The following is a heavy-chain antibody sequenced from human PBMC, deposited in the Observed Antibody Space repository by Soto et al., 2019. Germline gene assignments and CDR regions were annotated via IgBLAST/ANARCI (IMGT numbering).Heavy chain of an antibody. D-gene: IGHD2-15*01. CDR1: GGYISSGGYY. J-gene: IGHJ4*02. V-gene: IGHV4-31*03. CDR3: ASLKRGLYYFDY. CDR2: IYYSGST. Sequence: QVQLQESGPGLVKPSQTQSLTCTVTGGYISSGGYYWSWIRQHPGKGLEWIGYIYYSGSTYYNPSLKSRVTISVDTSKNQFSLKLSSVTAADTAVYYCASLKRGLYYFDYWGQGTLVTVSS.